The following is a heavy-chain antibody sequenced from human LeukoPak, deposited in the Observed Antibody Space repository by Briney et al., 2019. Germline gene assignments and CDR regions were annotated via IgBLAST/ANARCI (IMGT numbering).Heavy chain of an antibody. V-gene: IGHV1-2*02. CDR3: ARGGPSYSSGPDLDY. CDR1: GYTFTCYY. D-gene: IGHD6-19*01. CDR2: INPNSGGT. J-gene: IGHJ4*02. Sequence: ASVNVSCKASGYTFTCYYMHWVRQAPGQGLEWMGLINPNSGGTNYAQKFQGRVTMTRYTSISTASLELSRLRSDDTAVYYCARGGPSYSSGPDLDYWGQGTLVTVSS.